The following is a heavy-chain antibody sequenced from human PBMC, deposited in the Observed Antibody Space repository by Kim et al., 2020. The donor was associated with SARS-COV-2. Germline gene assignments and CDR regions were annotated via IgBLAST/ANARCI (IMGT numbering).Heavy chain of an antibody. D-gene: IGHD6-13*01. V-gene: IGHV1-18*01. J-gene: IGHJ4*02. CDR3: ARGARWVHPIDY. Sequence: NYAQKLQGRVTMTTDTSTSTAYMELRSLRSDDTAVYYCARGARWVHPIDYWGQGTLVTVSS.